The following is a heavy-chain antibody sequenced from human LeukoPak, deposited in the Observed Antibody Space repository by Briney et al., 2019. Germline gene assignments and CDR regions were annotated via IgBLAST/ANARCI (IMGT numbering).Heavy chain of an antibody. V-gene: IGHV4-59*08. CDR3: ARQAYCSSTRCNPFDH. CDR1: GGPISGYY. CDR2: IYSSGST. J-gene: IGHJ4*02. Sequence: PSETLSLTCTVSGGPISGYYWSWLRQPPGKGLEWIGYIYSSGSTNYNPSLKSRVTMSLDTSENHFSLRLSSVTAADTAIYYCARQAYCSSTRCNPFDHWGQGALVTVSS. D-gene: IGHD2-2*01.